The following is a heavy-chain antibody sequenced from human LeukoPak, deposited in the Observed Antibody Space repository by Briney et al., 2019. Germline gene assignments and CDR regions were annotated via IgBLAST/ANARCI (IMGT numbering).Heavy chain of an antibody. CDR3: ARSTYYYDRSAFFFPDYFDY. V-gene: IGHV4-30-4*08. CDR2: IFSSGST. J-gene: IGHJ4*02. CDR1: GGSIKKDNFF. D-gene: IGHD3-22*01. Sequence: SQTLSLTCTVSGGSIKKDNFFWDWIRQPRGEGLEWIGYIFSSGSTYYNPSLKSRVTFSVDTSNNHFSLNLRSVTAAGTAVYYCARSTYYYDRSAFFFPDYFDYWGQGIQVTVSS.